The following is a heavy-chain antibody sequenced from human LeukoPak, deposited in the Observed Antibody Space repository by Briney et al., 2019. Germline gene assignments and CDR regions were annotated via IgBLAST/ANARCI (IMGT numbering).Heavy chain of an antibody. CDR1: GFTFSSYG. CDR3: AKARPVAGTYYFDY. Sequence: GSLRLSCAASGFTFSSYGMHWVRQAPGKGLEWVAVISYDGSNKYYADSVKGRFTISRDNSKNTLYLQMNSLRAEDTAVYYCAKARPVAGTYYFDYWGQGTLVTVSS. D-gene: IGHD6-19*01. CDR2: ISYDGSNK. V-gene: IGHV3-30*18. J-gene: IGHJ4*02.